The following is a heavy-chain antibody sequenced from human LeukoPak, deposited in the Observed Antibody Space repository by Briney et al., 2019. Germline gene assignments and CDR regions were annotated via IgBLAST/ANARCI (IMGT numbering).Heavy chain of an antibody. J-gene: IGHJ4*02. CDR2: ISYDGSNK. V-gene: IGHV3-30*03. D-gene: IGHD4-11*01. Sequence: GGSLRLSCAAPGFTFSSYGMHWVRQAPGKGLEWVAVISYDGSNKYYADSVKGRFTISRDNSKNTLYLQMNSLRAEDTAVYYYALTTDQTGYWGQGTLVTVSS. CDR1: GFTFSSYG. CDR3: ALTTDQTGY.